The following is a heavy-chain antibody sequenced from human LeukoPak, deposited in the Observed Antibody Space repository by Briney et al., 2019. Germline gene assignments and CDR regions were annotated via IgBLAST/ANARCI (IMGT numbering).Heavy chain of an antibody. D-gene: IGHD3-10*01. CDR3: AKEKAGSGSYYVDY. J-gene: IGHJ4*02. Sequence: GGSLRLSCAASGFTFSGYAMSWVRQAPGEGLEWVSAVRETGASTFYADSVKGRFTIPRDNSKNTLYLQMNSLRAEDTAIYYCAKEKAGSGSYYVDYWGQGTLVTVSS. CDR2: VRETGAST. CDR1: GFTFSGYA. V-gene: IGHV3-23*01.